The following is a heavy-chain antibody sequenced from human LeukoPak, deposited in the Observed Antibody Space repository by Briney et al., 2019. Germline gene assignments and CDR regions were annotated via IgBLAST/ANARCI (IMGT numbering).Heavy chain of an antibody. CDR2: ISAYNGNT. J-gene: IGHJ5*02. CDR3: ARDSDCSSTSCSLNWFDP. V-gene: IGHV1-18*01. D-gene: IGHD2-2*01. CDR1: GYTFTSYG. Sequence: GASVKVSCKASGYTFTSYGISWVRRAPGQGLEWMGWISAYNGNTNYAQKLQGRVTMTTDTSTSTAYMELRSLRSDDTAVYYCARDSDCSSTSCSLNWFDPWGQGTLVTVSS.